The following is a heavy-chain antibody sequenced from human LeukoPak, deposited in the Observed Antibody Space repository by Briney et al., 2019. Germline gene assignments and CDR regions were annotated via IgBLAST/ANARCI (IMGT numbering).Heavy chain of an antibody. J-gene: IGHJ3*02. CDR3: AKDRAGSPDAFDI. CDR2: IKLDGSEK. D-gene: IGHD1-26*01. CDR1: RFSFGKYW. Sequence: GGSLRLSCVASRFSFGKYWMSWVRQAPGKGLEWVANIKLDGSEKNYVDSVKGRFTISRDNTKNSLYLQMNSLRAEDTAVFYCAKDRAGSPDAFDIWGQGTMVTVSS. V-gene: IGHV3-7*03.